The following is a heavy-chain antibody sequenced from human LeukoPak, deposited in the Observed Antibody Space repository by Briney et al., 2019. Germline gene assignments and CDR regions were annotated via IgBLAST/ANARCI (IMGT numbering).Heavy chain of an antibody. J-gene: IGHJ4*02. D-gene: IGHD3-22*01. CDR3: AIYHSGGYTSYFDY. V-gene: IGHV4-39*07. Sequence: SETLSLTCTVSGGSVSSGTYYWGWIRQSPDMGLEWIGIISHSGITDYNPSLKSRVTISVDKSKNQFSLKLTSVTAADTAVYYCAIYHSGGYTSYFDYWGQGSLVTVSS. CDR2: ISHSGIT. CDR1: GGSVSSGTYY.